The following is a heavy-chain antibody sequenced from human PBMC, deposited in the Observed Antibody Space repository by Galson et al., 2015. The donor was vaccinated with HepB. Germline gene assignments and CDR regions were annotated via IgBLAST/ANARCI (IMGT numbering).Heavy chain of an antibody. Sequence: ETLSLTCSVSGAFIISYYWSWIRQPPGKGLEWIGDFYYSGSTNYNPSLKSRVTISIDTPKNQFSLKLSSVIAADTAVYYCASGPLAPPLYWGQGILVTVSS. J-gene: IGHJ4*02. CDR3: ASGPLAPPLY. CDR1: GAFIISYY. D-gene: IGHD6-13*01. V-gene: IGHV4-59*01. CDR2: FYYSGST.